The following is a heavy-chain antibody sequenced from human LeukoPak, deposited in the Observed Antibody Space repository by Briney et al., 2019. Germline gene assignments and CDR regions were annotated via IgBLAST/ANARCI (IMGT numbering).Heavy chain of an antibody. V-gene: IGHV4-34*01. D-gene: IGHD6-19*01. J-gene: IGHJ4*02. CDR3: ARFGSGWYFDY. CDR2: IHYSGNT. Sequence: SDTLSLTCAVNGGSFSRYYWGWIRQPPGKGLEWIGSIHYSGNTYYNPSLKSRITISVDTSKNQFSLKLSSVTAADTAVYYCARFGSGWYFDYWGQGTLVTVSS. CDR1: GGSFSRYY.